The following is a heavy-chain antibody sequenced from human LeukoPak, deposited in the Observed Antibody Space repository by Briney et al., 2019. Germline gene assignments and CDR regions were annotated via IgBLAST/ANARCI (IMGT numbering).Heavy chain of an antibody. J-gene: IGHJ4*02. V-gene: IGHV3-33*01. D-gene: IGHD1-1*01. Sequence: GGSLRLSCAASGFTFSSYGIHWVRQAPGKGLGWVAGVRYDGSDKFHEDYVKGRFTISRDNSKNTVTLQMNSLRAEDTAVYYCARDLYDHFLDYWGQGTVVTVSS. CDR3: ARDLYDHFLDY. CDR1: GFTFSSYG. CDR2: VRYDGSDK.